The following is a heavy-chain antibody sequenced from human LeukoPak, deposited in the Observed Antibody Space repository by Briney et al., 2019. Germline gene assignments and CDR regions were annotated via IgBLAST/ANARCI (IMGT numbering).Heavy chain of an antibody. Sequence: GGSLRLFCAASGFSFSSHWMSWVRQAPGKGLEWVAVISYDGSNKYYADSVKGRFTISRDNSKNTLYLQMNSLRAEDTAVYYCASDVIRYYYGSGSYSRSFDAFDIWGQGTMVTVSS. D-gene: IGHD3-10*01. V-gene: IGHV3-30*03. CDR2: ISYDGSNK. J-gene: IGHJ3*02. CDR1: GFSFSSHW. CDR3: ASDVIRYYYGSGSYSRSFDAFDI.